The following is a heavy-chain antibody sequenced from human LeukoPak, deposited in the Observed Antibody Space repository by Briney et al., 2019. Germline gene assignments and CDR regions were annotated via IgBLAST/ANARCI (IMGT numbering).Heavy chain of an antibody. CDR2: IDPSDSYT. CDR3: ARSLYYYGSGSPSWFDP. CDR1: GDSFTSYW. V-gene: IGHV5-10-1*01. J-gene: IGHJ5*02. D-gene: IGHD3-10*01. Sequence: GESLKISCKGSGDSFTSYWISWVRQMPGKGLEWMGRIDPSDSYTNYSPSFQGHVTISADKSISAAYLQWSSLKASDTAMYYCARSLYYYGSGSPSWFDPWGQGTLVTVSS.